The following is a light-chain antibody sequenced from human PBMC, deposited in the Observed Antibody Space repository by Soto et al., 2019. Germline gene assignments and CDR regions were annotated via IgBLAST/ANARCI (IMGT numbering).Light chain of an antibody. CDR1: QSVSSN. J-gene: IGKJ4*01. CDR3: QQYNNWPLT. CDR2: GAS. Sequence: ERVMTQSPATLSVSPGQRATLSCRASQSVSSNLGWYQQKPGQAPRLLIYGASTRATGVPARFSGSGSGTEFTLTISSLQSEDFAVYYCQQYNNWPLTFGGGTKVEIK. V-gene: IGKV3-15*01.